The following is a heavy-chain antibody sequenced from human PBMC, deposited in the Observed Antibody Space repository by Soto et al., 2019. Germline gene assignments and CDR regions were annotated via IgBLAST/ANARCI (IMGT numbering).Heavy chain of an antibody. Sequence: SETLSLTCTVSGGSITSSSYYWGWIRQPPGKGLEWIGQIYYSGSTYYNPSLKSRVTISVDKSKIQFSLKMSSVTAADTAVYYCATDAGPDPEDIVVVPAALGYWGQGTLVTVSS. D-gene: IGHD2-2*01. J-gene: IGHJ4*02. CDR1: GGSITSSSYY. CDR2: IYYSGST. CDR3: ATDAGPDPEDIVVVPAALGY. V-gene: IGHV4-39*07.